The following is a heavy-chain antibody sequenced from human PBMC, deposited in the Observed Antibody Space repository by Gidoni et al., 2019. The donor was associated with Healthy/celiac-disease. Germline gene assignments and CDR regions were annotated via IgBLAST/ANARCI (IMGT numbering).Heavy chain of an antibody. D-gene: IGHD7-27*01. CDR1: GFTFSSYA. CDR3: AKDRLKLGIFDY. J-gene: IGHJ4*02. Sequence: EVQLLESGGGLVQPGGSLRLSCAASGFTFSSYAMSWVRQAPGKGLEWVSAISGSGGSTYYADSVKGRFTISRDNAKNTLYLQMNSLRAEDTAVYYCAKDRLKLGIFDYWGQGTLVTVSS. CDR2: ISGSGGST. V-gene: IGHV3-23*01.